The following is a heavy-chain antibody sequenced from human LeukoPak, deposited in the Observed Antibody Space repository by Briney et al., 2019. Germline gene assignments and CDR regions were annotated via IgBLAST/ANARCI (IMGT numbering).Heavy chain of an antibody. V-gene: IGHV3-23*01. J-gene: IGHJ4*02. D-gene: IGHD3-10*01. CDR2: IRSSGEST. CDR3: AKEVRESAWFYFDY. CDR1: GFTFRTYA. Sequence: GSLRLSCAASGFTFRTYAMSWVRQAPGKGLEWVSSIRSSGESTYYADSVKGRFTISRDNSRNTVFLQMKSLTAEDTAVYYCAKEVRESAWFYFDYWGQGTLATVSS.